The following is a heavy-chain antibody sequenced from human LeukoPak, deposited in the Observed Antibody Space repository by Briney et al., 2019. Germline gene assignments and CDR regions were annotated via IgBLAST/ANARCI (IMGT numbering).Heavy chain of an antibody. J-gene: IGHJ4*02. CDR3: TRGAGWLIDY. Sequence: PSETLSLTCTVSDYSISDYYRGGIRQPPGEGLEWIGYFHNSGTSTYNPSLKSRVTISADTSKNQFSLKLNSLTTADTAVYYCTRGAGWLIDYWGQGIVVTVSS. V-gene: IGHV4-59*01. D-gene: IGHD3-16*01. CDR1: DYSISDYY. CDR2: FHNSGTS.